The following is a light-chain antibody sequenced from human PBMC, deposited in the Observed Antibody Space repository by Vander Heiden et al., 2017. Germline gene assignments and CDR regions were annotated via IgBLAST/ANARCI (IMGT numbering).Light chain of an antibody. CDR1: QTVSSTY. CDR2: GAA. V-gene: IGKV3-20*01. Sequence: EHVLTQFPGTLSLSPGDRATLSCRASQTVSSTYLAWYQYKPGQAPRLLSSGAASRATGIPARCSGSGSGTDFTLTISRREPDDFAVYYCQQYGSSVPTFGGGTKVEIK. CDR3: QQYGSSVPT. J-gene: IGKJ4*01.